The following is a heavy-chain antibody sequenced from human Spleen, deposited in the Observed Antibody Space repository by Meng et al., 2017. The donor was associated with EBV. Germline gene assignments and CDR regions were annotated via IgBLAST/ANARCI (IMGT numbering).Heavy chain of an antibody. CDR3: ARGAAKWFDP. V-gene: IGHV4-30-4*01. J-gene: IGHJ5*02. CDR2: INYRGNT. D-gene: IGHD6-25*01. Sequence: QVQGQESGPGLVKPSQPLSLPCDVSGGAISSGGYYWSWIRQPPGKGLEWIGYINYRGNTYDNPSLRSRAALSVDTSKNQFSLKLSSVTAADTAVYYCARGAAKWFDPWGPGTLVTVSS. CDR1: GGAISSGGYY.